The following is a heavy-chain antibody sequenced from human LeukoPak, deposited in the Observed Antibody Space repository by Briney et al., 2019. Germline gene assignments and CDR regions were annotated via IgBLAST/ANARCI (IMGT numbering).Heavy chain of an antibody. V-gene: IGHV4-34*01. CDR3: ARLLALPYGMDV. Sequence: SETLSLTCAVYGGSFSGYYWSWIRQPPGKGLEWIGEINHSGSTNYNPSLKSRVTISVDTSKNQFSLKLSSVTAADTAVYYCARLLALPYGMDVWGQGTTVTVSS. J-gene: IGHJ6*02. D-gene: IGHD2-15*01. CDR2: INHSGST. CDR1: GGSFSGYY.